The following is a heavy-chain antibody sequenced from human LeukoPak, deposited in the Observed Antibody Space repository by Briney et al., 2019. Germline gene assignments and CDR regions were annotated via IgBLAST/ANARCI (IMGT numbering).Heavy chain of an antibody. D-gene: IGHD4/OR15-4a*01. J-gene: IGHJ4*02. CDR3: TKDITNYYIWDY. CDR2: IHGDGGDK. V-gene: IGHV3-30*02. Sequence: GGSLRLSCAASGFTFSGYAMHWVRQAPGKGLEWVAVIHGDGGDKYYAGSVKGRFTLSRDDPKDTLSLQMNSLRAEDTAVYYCTKDITNYYIWDYWGQGTLVTVSS. CDR1: GFTFSGYA.